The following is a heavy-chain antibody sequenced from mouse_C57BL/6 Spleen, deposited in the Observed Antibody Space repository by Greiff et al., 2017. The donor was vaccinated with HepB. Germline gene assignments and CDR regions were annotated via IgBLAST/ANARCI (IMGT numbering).Heavy chain of an antibody. CDR1: GFNIKDYY. J-gene: IGHJ4*01. Sequence: EVQLQQSGAELVKPGASVKLSCTASGFNIKDYYMHWVKQRTEQGLEWIGRIDPEDGETKYAPKFQGKATITADTSSNTAYLQLSSLTSEDTAVYCWAKGSLITTVVATEDYYDMDYWGQGTSVTVSS. CDR3: AKGSLITTVVATEDYYDMDY. D-gene: IGHD1-1*01. V-gene: IGHV14-2*01. CDR2: IDPEDGET.